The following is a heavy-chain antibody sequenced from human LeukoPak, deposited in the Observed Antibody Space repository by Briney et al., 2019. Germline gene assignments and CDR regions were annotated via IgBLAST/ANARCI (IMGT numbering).Heavy chain of an antibody. CDR2: ISNSSSDI. J-gene: IGHJ6*02. CDR3: ARSYRATAGIVDV. V-gene: IGHV3-11*01. D-gene: IGHD6-13*01. Sequence: PGGSLRLSCAASAFTLSDYYMTWLRQAPGKGLEWLSYISNSSSDIYSADSVKGRFTISRDNAKNSLYLQMNSLRAEDTAVYYCARSYRATAGIVDVWGQGTTVTVSS. CDR1: AFTLSDYY.